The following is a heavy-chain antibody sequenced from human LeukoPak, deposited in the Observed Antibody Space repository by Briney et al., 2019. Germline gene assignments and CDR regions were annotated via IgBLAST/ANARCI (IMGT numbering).Heavy chain of an antibody. CDR3: ARGSTAAGIYYFDY. D-gene: IGHD6-13*01. CDR1: GGSISSYY. V-gene: IGHV4-59*01. CDR2: IYYSGST. Sequence: SETLSLTCTVSGGSISSYYWSWIRQPPGKGLEWIGYIYYSGSTNYNPSLKSRVTISVDTSKNQFSLKLSSATAADTAVYYCARGSTAAGIYYFDYWGQGTLVTVSS. J-gene: IGHJ4*02.